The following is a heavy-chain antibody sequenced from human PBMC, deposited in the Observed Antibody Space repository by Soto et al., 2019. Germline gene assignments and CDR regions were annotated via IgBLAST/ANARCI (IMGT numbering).Heavy chain of an antibody. D-gene: IGHD6-6*01. CDR3: ARRGGSSSGYYYYAMDV. Sequence: QVQLQESGPGLVKPSQTLSLTCSVSSDSMNSGGYYWSWIRQHPGKGLEWIGYIYSNGDTYYNPSLKSRVTISVDTSKNQFSLNLTSVTAADTAVYYCARRGGSSSGYYYYAMDVWSQGTTVTVSS. CDR2: IYSNGDT. V-gene: IGHV4-31*03. CDR1: SDSMNSGGYY. J-gene: IGHJ6*02.